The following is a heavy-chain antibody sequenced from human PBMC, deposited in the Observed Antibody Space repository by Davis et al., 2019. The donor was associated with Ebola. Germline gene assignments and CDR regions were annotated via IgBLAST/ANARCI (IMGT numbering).Heavy chain of an antibody. J-gene: IGHJ4*02. D-gene: IGHD6-19*01. V-gene: IGHV5-51*01. CDR1: GYIFTNYW. CDR2: IYPADPDI. CDR3: ARQVIAVAGAIDY. Sequence: GESLKISCKASGYIFTNYWIGWVRQKPGKGLEWMGIIYPADPDIRYGPSFQGQVTISADRAVTTAYLQWSSLKASDTAMYYCARQVIAVAGAIDYWGQGTLVTVSS.